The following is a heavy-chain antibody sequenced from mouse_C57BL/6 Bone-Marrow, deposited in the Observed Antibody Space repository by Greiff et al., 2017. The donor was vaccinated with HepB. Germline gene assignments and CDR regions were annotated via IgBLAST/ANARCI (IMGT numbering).Heavy chain of an antibody. CDR2: IDPSDSYT. CDR1: GYTFTSYW. J-gene: IGHJ4*01. CDR3: ARYYRDAMDY. D-gene: IGHD2-12*01. Sequence: QVQLQQPGAELVIPGASVKLSCKASGYTFTSYWMHWVKQRPGQGLEWIGEIDPSDSYTNYNQKFKGKTTLTVDKSSSTAYMQLSSLTSEDSAFYYCARYYRDAMDYWGQGTSVTVSS. V-gene: IGHV1-69*01.